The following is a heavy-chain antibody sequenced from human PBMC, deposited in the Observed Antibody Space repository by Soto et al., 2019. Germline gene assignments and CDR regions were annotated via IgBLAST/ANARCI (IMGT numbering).Heavy chain of an antibody. V-gene: IGHV3-48*01. CDR2: IRRHTSVT. J-gene: IGHJ5*02. CDR3: VNVADSGYYTVDR. CDR1: GLTLSTSS. Sequence: EVQLVESGGMLVQPGGSLRLSCAASGLTLSTSSMNWVRQAPGKGLEWISYIRRHTSVTAYADSVKGRFTSSRDSAKNSLYLQMDGPRVEDTAVYYCVNVADSGYYTVDRWGQGTWVTVSS. D-gene: IGHD3-22*01.